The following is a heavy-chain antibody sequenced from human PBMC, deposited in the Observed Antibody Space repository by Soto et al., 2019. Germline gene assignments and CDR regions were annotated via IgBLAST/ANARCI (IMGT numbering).Heavy chain of an antibody. V-gene: IGHV5-51*01. J-gene: IGHJ4*02. Sequence: GASLKISCQASGFTFTNYWIGWVRQMPGKGLEWMGIIYPGNSDTRYSPSFQGQVTISADKSITTAYLQWSSLKASDSAMYYCARPTRTYQSVFDYWGQGTLVTVSS. CDR2: IYPGNSDT. D-gene: IGHD2-2*01. CDR1: GFTFTNYW. CDR3: ARPTRTYQSVFDY.